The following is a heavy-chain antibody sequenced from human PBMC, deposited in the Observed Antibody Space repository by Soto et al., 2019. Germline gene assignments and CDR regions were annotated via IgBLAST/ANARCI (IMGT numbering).Heavy chain of an antibody. CDR1: GGSISRGGYY. V-gene: IGHV4-31*03. CDR2: IYYSGST. D-gene: IGHD2-2*02. Sequence: PSETLSLTCTVSGGSISRGGYYWSWIRRHPGKGLEWIGYIYYSGSTYYNPSLKSRVTISVDRSKNQFSLKLSSVTAADTAVYYCARGTPRIPSDYWGQGTLVTVSS. J-gene: IGHJ4*02. CDR3: ARGTPRIPSDY.